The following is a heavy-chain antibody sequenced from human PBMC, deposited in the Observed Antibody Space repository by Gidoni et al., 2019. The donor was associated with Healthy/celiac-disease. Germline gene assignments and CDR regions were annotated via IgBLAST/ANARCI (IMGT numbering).Heavy chain of an antibody. CDR3: ARDRIQLWPRGYYYGMDV. CDR1: GGSVSSGSYY. Sequence: QVQLQESGPGLVKPSETLSLTCTVSGGSVSSGSYYWSWIRQPPGKGLEWIGYIYYSGSTNYNPSLKSRVTISVDTSKNQFSLKLSSVTAADTAVYYCARDRIQLWPRGYYYGMDVWGQGTTVTVSS. J-gene: IGHJ6*02. V-gene: IGHV4-61*01. CDR2: IYYSGST. D-gene: IGHD5-18*01.